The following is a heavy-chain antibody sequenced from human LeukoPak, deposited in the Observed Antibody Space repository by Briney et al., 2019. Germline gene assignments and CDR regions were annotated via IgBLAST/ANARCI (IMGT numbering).Heavy chain of an antibody. Sequence: GESLKISCKGSGYSFTSYWIGWVRQMPGKGLEWMGMIYPGHSDTRYSPSFQGQVTISADKSITTAYLQWSSLQASDTAMYYSARQADYNVLTGYHKGHLDYWGQGTLVTVSS. V-gene: IGHV5-51*01. D-gene: IGHD3-9*01. CDR3: ARQADYNVLTGYHKGHLDY. CDR1: GYSFTSYW. J-gene: IGHJ4*02. CDR2: IYPGHSDT.